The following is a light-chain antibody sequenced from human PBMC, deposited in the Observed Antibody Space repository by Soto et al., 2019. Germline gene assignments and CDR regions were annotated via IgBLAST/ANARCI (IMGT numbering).Light chain of an antibody. V-gene: IGKV3-11*01. Sequence: VELTQSPATLSLSPGDRATLSCRTSLSVSVYLAWYQQKPGQAPRLLISDASNKATGIPARFSGSGSGTEFTLIISSLQPEDFAVYYCRQRQYRPPITFGQGTQLEIK. CDR3: RQRQYRPPIT. J-gene: IGKJ5*01. CDR2: DAS. CDR1: LSVSVY.